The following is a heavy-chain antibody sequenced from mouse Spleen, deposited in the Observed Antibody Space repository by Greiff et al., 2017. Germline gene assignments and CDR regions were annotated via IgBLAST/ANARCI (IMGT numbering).Heavy chain of an antibody. Sequence: EVQLQQSGAELVRSGASVKLSCTASGFNIKDYYMHWVKQRPEQGLEWIGWIDPENGDTEYAPKFQGKATMTADTSSNTAYLQLSSLTSEDTAVYYCNAEGSFAYWGQGTLVTVSA. J-gene: IGHJ3*01. CDR3: NAEGSFAY. CDR2: IDPENGDT. V-gene: IGHV14-4*02. CDR1: GFNIKDYY.